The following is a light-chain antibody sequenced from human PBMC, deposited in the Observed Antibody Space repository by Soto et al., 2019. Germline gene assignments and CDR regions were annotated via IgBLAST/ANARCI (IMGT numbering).Light chain of an antibody. V-gene: IGKV1-39*01. CDR1: QSISTY. Sequence: DIQMTQSPASLSASVGDRVTITCRASQSISTYLSWYQQKPGKAPNLLIFDASSLRSGVPSRFSGSGSGTDFTPTIGSLQPEDFATYYCQQIYTSPWTFGQGTKVDIK. CDR2: DAS. J-gene: IGKJ1*01. CDR3: QQIYTSPWT.